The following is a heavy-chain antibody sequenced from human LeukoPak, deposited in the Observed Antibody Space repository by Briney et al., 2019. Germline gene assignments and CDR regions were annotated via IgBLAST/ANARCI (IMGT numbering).Heavy chain of an antibody. V-gene: IGHV3-23*01. CDR1: GVTFSRYA. J-gene: IGHJ4*02. Sequence: GGSLRLSCIASGVTFSRYAMSWVRQAPGKGLEWVSAISESGTGTYYADSVKGRFTISRDNSKNTLSLQMNSLRAEDTAVYYCAKDIAQGYTFGSIEQDYWGQGTLVTVSS. D-gene: IGHD5-18*01. CDR3: AKDIAQGYTFGSIEQDY. CDR2: ISESGTGT.